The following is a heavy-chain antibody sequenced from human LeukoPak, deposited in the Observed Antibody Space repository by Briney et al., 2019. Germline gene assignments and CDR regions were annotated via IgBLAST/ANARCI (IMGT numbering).Heavy chain of an antibody. D-gene: IGHD3-22*01. J-gene: IGHJ4*02. V-gene: IGHV3-30*03. CDR2: ISYDGSNK. CDR3: ARDREDYYDSSGYFDY. CDR1: GFTFTTYW. Sequence: GGSLRLSCAASGFTFTTYWMSWVRQAPGKGLEWVAVISYDGSNKYYADSVKGRFTISRDNSKNTLYLQMNSLRAEDTAVYYCARDREDYYDSSGYFDYWGQGTLVTVSS.